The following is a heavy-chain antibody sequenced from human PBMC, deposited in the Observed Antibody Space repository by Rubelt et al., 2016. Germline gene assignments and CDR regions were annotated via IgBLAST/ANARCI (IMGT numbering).Heavy chain of an antibody. V-gene: IGHV4-39*07. D-gene: IGHD5-24*01. J-gene: IGHJ4*02. CDR3: ARESPMATTNFDY. CDR2: INHSGST. Sequence: QLQLQESGPGLVKPSETLSLTCTVSGGSISSSSYYWSWIRQPPGRGLEWIGEINHSGSTNYNPALKSRVTISVDTSKNQFSLKLSSVTAADTAVYYCARESPMATTNFDYWGQGTLVTVSS. CDR1: GGSISSSSYY.